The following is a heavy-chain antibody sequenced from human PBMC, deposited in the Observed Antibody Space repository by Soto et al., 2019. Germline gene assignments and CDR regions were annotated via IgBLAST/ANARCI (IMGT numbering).Heavy chain of an antibody. D-gene: IGHD5-12*01. CDR3: ATPYSGYDFAAFDI. CDR2: IIAILGIA. J-gene: IGHJ3*02. CDR1: GGTFSSYT. V-gene: IGHV1-69*02. Sequence: QVQLVQSGAEVKKPGSSVKVSCKASGGTFSSYTISWVRQAPGQGLEWMGRIIAILGIANYAQKFQGRVTIAADKSTSTAYMELSSLRSEDTAVYYCATPYSGYDFAAFDIWGQGTMVTVSS.